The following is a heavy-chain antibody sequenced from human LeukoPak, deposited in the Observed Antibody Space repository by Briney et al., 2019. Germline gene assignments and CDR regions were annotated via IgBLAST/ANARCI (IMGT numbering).Heavy chain of an antibody. CDR2: IYYSGST. CDR1: GGSISSSSYY. D-gene: IGHD3-3*01. J-gene: IGHJ6*03. Sequence: PSETLSLTCTVSGGSISSSSYYWGWIRQPPGKGLEWIGSIYYSGSTYYNPSLKSRVTISVDTSKNQFSLKLSSVTAADTAVYYCARGIGYLYYYYYYYMDVWGKGTTVTVSS. V-gene: IGHV4-39*01. CDR3: ARGIGYLYYYYYYYMDV.